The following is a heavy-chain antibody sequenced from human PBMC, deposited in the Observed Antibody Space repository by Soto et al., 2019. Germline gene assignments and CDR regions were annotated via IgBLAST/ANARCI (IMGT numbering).Heavy chain of an antibody. CDR3: ARHYYRSGGYMDV. Sequence: ASVKVSCKASGYTFTGYYMHWVRQAPGQGLEWMGWINPNSGGTNYAQKFQGWVTMTRDTSISTAYMELSRLRSDDTAVYYCARHYYRSGGYMDVWGKGTTVTVSS. CDR1: GYTFTGYY. J-gene: IGHJ6*03. D-gene: IGHD3-10*01. CDR2: INPNSGGT. V-gene: IGHV1-2*04.